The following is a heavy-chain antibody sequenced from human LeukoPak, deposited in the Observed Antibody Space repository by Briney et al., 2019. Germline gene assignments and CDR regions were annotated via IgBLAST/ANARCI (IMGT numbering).Heavy chain of an antibody. Sequence: GGPLITCSEDSGFTFSNSSMSWVHQAQGKGLEWVSTLSGSGITTYYADSVKGRFTISRDNSKNTLYLQMNSLRAEDTAVYYCAKGIYSSGWSYFDYWGHGTLVTVSS. V-gene: IGHV3-23*01. J-gene: IGHJ4*01. D-gene: IGHD6-19*01. CDR1: GFTFSNSS. CDR3: AKGIYSSGWSYFDY. CDR2: LSGSGITT.